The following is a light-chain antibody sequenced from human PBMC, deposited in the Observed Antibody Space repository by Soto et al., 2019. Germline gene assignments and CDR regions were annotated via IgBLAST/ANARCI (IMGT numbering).Light chain of an antibody. V-gene: IGKV1-5*01. CDR2: AAS. CDR1: QSISSW. J-gene: IGKJ1*01. Sequence: DIQMTQSPSTLSASVGDRFTITCRASQSISSWLAWYQQKPGKAPKLLIYAASNLQSGVPSRFSGSGSGTEFTLTISSLQPDDFATYYCQQYMSYSFGQGTKVDI. CDR3: QQYMSYS.